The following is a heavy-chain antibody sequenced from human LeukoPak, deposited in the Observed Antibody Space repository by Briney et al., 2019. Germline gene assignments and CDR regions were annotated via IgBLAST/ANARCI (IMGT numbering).Heavy chain of an antibody. CDR3: AKDFLPVGTPSNYFDY. CDR2: ISAYKGDT. Sequence: ASVKVSCKTSGYTFSNYGIAWVRQAPGQGFEWTGLISAYKGDTIYAQKFQGRVTMTTDTSTTTAYMELRSLRSEDTAVYDCAKDFLPVGTPSNYFDYWGQGTLVTVSS. V-gene: IGHV1-18*01. CDR1: GYTFSNYG. J-gene: IGHJ4*02. D-gene: IGHD4-23*01.